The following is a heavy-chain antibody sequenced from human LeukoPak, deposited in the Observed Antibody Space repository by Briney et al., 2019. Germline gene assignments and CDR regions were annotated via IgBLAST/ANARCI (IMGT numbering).Heavy chain of an antibody. D-gene: IGHD3-3*01. V-gene: IGHV1-18*01. CDR2: ISTYNDNT. CDR1: GYTFTSYG. CDR3: ARRYISTIFGVVIYYFDY. Sequence: ASVRVSCKASGYTFTSYGITWVRQAPGEGLEWMGWISTYNDNTNYAQKLQGRVTMTTDTSTSTAHMELRSLRSDDTAVYYCARRYISTIFGVVIYYFDYWGQGTLVTVSS. J-gene: IGHJ4*02.